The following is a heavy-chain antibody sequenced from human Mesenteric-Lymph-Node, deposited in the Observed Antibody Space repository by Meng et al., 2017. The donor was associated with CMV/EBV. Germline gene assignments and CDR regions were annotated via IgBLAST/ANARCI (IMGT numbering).Heavy chain of an antibody. CDR2: INIVEDKT. J-gene: IGHJ4*02. D-gene: IGHD3-16*01. CDR1: GYTFSSYA. CDR3: ARTNNWGFDY. Sequence: QVQLVQSGAEVQKPGASVKVSCKASGYTFSSYAMNWARQAPGQRLEWMGWINIVEDKTKTSQNFQGRVTLTRDTSANTAYMELSSLRSDDTAVYYCARTNNWGFDYWGQGTLVTVSS. V-gene: IGHV1-3*04.